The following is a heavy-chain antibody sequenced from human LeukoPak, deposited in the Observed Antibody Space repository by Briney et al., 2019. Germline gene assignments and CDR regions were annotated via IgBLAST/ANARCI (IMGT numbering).Heavy chain of an antibody. V-gene: IGHV4-39*07. CDR3: ARHNVVVTERGWFDP. D-gene: IGHD2-21*02. J-gene: IGHJ5*02. Sequence: SETLSLTCTVSGDSISSNNYYWGWIRQPPGKGLEWIGSIYYSGATYYNPSLKSRVTISVDTSKNQFSLKLSSVTAADTAVYYCARHNVVVTERGWFDPWGQGTLVTVSS. CDR2: IYYSGAT. CDR1: GDSISSNNYY.